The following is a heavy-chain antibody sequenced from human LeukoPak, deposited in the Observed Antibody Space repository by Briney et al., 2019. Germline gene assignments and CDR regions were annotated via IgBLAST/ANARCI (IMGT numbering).Heavy chain of an antibody. CDR2: IYYSGST. V-gene: IGHV4-59*01. CDR1: GGSISSYY. D-gene: IGHD5-12*01. Sequence: SETLSLTCTVSGGSISSYYWSWIRQPPGKGLEWIGYIYYSGSTNYNPSLKSRVTISVDTSKNQFSLKLSSVTAADTAVYYCARDAIYRGYDLFDYWGQGTLVTVSS. CDR3: ARDAIYRGYDLFDY. J-gene: IGHJ4*02.